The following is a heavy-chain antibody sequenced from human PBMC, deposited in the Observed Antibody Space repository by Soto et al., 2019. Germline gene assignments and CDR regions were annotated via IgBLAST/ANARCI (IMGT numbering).Heavy chain of an antibody. CDR1: GGSISSYY. CDR2: IYYSGST. J-gene: IGHJ4*02. Sequence: NPSETLSLTCTVSGGSISSYYWSWIRQPPGKGLEWIGYIYYSGSTNYNPSLKSRVTISVDTSKNQFSLKLSSVTAADTAVYYCARVSTSCGGDCYQYYFDYWGQGTLVTVSS. CDR3: ARVSTSCGGDCYQYYFDY. D-gene: IGHD2-21*02. V-gene: IGHV4-59*01.